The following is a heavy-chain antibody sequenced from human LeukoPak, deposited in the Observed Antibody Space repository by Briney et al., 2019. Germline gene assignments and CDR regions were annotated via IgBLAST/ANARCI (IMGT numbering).Heavy chain of an antibody. J-gene: IGHJ4*02. CDR2: ISSSGGIT. V-gene: IGHV3-23*01. D-gene: IGHD1-26*01. Sequence: GGSLRLSCAASGFTFSSYAMSWVRQAPGKGLEWVSVISSSGGITHYADSVKGRFTISRDNSKNTLYLQMNSLRAEDTAVYYCAKGGGGSYSNYFDYWGQGTLVTVSS. CDR3: AKGGGGSYSNYFDY. CDR1: GFTFSSYA.